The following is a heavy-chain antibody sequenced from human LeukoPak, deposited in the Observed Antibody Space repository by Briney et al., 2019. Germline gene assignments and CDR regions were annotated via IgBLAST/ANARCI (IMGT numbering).Heavy chain of an antibody. V-gene: IGHV3-48*01. CDR2: ISSSSTI. J-gene: IGHJ4*02. CDR3: ARDRPTGTTDY. D-gene: IGHD1-7*01. Sequence: GGSLRLSCAASGFTFSSYSMNWVRQAPGKGLEWVSYISSSSTIYYADSVKGRFTISRDNAKNSLYLQMNSLRAEDTAVYYCARDRPTGTTDYWGQGTLVTVSS. CDR1: GFTFSSYS.